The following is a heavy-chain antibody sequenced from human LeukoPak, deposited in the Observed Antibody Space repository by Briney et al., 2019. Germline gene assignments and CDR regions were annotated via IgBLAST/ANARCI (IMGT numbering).Heavy chain of an antibody. J-gene: IGHJ4*02. CDR1: GFTFSSDA. CDR3: AKGRRGYSYGFDY. D-gene: IGHD5-18*01. V-gene: IGHV3-23*01. Sequence: GGSLRLSCAASGFTFSSDAMSWVRQAPGKGLEWVSAISGSGGSTYYADSVKGRFTISRDNAKNSLYLQMNSLRAEDTALYYCAKGRRGYSYGFDYWGQGTLVTVPS. CDR2: ISGSGGST.